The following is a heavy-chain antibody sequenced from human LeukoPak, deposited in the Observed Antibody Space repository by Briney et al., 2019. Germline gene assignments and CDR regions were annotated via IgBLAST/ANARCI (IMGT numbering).Heavy chain of an antibody. V-gene: IGHV1-69*13. D-gene: IGHD6-19*01. CDR2: IIPIFGTA. CDR1: GGTFSSYA. J-gene: IGHJ4*02. CDR3: ALTGRRSGWLGDY. Sequence: GASVKVSCKASGGTFSSYAISWVRQAPGQGLEWMGGIIPIFGTANYAQKFQGRVTITADESTSTAYMELSSLRSEDTAVYYCALTGRRSGWLGDYWGQGTLVTVS.